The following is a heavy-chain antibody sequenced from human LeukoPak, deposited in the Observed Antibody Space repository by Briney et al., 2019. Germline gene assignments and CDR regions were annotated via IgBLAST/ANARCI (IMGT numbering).Heavy chain of an antibody. CDR3: ARVSSVMGRLFDY. J-gene: IGHJ4*02. V-gene: IGHV4-59*01. CDR2: IYYSGGT. D-gene: IGHD3-16*01. CDR1: GGSISSYY. Sequence: SETLSLTCAVSGGSISSYYWSWIRQPPGKGLEWIGYIYYSGGTNYNPSLKSRVTISVDTSKNQFSLKLSSVTAADTAVYYCARVSSVMGRLFDYWGQGILVTVSS.